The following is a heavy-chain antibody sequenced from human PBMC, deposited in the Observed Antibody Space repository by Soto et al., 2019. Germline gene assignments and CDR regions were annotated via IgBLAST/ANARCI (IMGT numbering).Heavy chain of an antibody. CDR2: IYDSGST. Sequence: SATLSLTCAVSDGSISSYYWCWLRQPPGKGLEWIGYIYDSGSTLYNPSLKSRVTISVDRPNNQFSLKLRSVTAADTAIYYCAGDIRSGSYRFDYWGQGTLVTVS. CDR1: DGSISSYY. J-gene: IGHJ4*02. CDR3: AGDIRSGSYRFDY. D-gene: IGHD1-26*01. V-gene: IGHV4-59*08.